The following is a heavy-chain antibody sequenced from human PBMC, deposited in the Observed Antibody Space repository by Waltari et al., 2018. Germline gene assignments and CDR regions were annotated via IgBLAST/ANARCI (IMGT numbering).Heavy chain of an antibody. Sequence: QVQLVESGGGVVQPGRSLRLSCAASGFTFSSYGMHWVRQAPGKGLEWVAVIWYDGSNKYYADSVKGRFTISRDNSKNTLYLQMNSLRAEDTAMYYCAKDPTTVVTERYFQHWGQGTLVTVSS. D-gene: IGHD4-17*01. CDR2: IWYDGSNK. CDR1: GFTFSSYG. V-gene: IGHV3-30*18. J-gene: IGHJ1*01. CDR3: AKDPTTVVTERYFQH.